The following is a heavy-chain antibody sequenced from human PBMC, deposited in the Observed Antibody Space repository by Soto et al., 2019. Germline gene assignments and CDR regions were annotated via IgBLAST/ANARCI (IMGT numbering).Heavy chain of an antibody. J-gene: IGHJ6*02. CDR1: GFTFRNYD. CDR2: ISAAGDP. Sequence: EVQLVESGGGLVQPGRSLRLSCAASGFTFRNYDMHWVRQGTGKGLEWVSGISAAGDPDYADSVEGRFTISRETAQNSFFLQMNSLRVGDAAVYYCTRTDRDFYGLDVWGQGTTVIVSS. CDR3: TRTDRDFYGLDV. V-gene: IGHV3-13*05.